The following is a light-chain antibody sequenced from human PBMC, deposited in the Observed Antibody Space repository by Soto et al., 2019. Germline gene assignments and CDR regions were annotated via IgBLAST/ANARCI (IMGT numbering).Light chain of an antibody. V-gene: IGKV1-9*01. CDR2: AAS. CDR3: QQVNSYPWT. CDR1: QGISSY. Sequence: DIQLTQSPSFLSASVGDRVTITCRASQGISSYLAWYQQKPGKAPKFLIYAASTLQSAVPSRFSGSGSGTEFTLTISSLQPEDFATYYCQQVNSYPWTFGQGTKVEIK. J-gene: IGKJ1*01.